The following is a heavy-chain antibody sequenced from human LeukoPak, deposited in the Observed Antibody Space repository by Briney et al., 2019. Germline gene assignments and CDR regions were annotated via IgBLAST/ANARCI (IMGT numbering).Heavy chain of an antibody. V-gene: IGHV4-59*08. CDR3: ARYSSGWYRFDY. D-gene: IGHD6-19*01. J-gene: IGHJ4*02. CDR1: GGSINNYY. Sequence: ASETLSLTCTVSGGSINNYYWSWIRQPPGKGLEWIGYIYYSGSTNYNPSLKSRVTISVDTSKNQFSLKLSSVTAADTAVYYCARYSSGWYRFDYWGQGTLVTVSS. CDR2: IYYSGST.